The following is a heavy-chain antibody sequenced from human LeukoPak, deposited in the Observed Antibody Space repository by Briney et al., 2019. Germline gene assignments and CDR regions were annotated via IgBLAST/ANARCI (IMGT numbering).Heavy chain of an antibody. CDR1: GYTFTDYY. J-gene: IGHJ6*03. CDR3: ARAWPGVLWFGELRGRYYYMDV. D-gene: IGHD3-10*01. CDR2: INPNSGGT. Sequence: GASVKVSCKASGYTFTDYYMHWVRQAPGQGLEWMGWINPNSGGTNYAQKFQGRVTMTRDTSISTAYMELSRLRSDDTAVYYCARAWPGVLWFGELRGRYYYMDVWGNGTTVTISS. V-gene: IGHV1-2*02.